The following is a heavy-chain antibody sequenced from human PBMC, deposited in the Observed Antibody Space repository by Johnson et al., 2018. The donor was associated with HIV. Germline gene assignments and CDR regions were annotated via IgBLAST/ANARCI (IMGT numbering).Heavy chain of an antibody. CDR3: ARDRPSSSSSGAFDI. CDR1: GFTFSSYG. V-gene: IGHV3-33*01. CDR2: IRYDGSNK. J-gene: IGHJ3*02. D-gene: IGHD6-6*01. Sequence: QVQLVESGGGVVQPGRSLRLSCAASGFTFSSYGMHWVRQAPGKGLEWVAFIRYDGSNKYYADSVKGRFTISRDNAKNSLYLQMNSLRAEDTALYYCARDRPSSSSSGAFDIWGQGTMVTVSS.